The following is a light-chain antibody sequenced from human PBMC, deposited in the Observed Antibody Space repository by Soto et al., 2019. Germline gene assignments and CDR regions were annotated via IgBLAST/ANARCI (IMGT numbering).Light chain of an antibody. CDR2: KAS. J-gene: IGKJ1*01. CDR3: QQYNSYSWT. CDR1: PSISSW. V-gene: IGKV1-5*03. Sequence: DIQMTQSPSTLSAFVGDRVTITCRASPSISSWLAWYQQKPGKAPKLLIYKASSLESGVPSRFSGGGSGTEFTLTISSLQPDDFATYYCQQYNSYSWTFGQGTKVEIK.